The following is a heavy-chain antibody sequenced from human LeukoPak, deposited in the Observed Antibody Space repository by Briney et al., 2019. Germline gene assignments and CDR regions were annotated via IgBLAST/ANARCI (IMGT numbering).Heavy chain of an antibody. CDR1: GGSISSYY. Sequence: SETLSLTCTVSGGSISSYYWSWIRQPPGKGLEWIGYIYYSGSTNYNPSLKSRVTISVDTSKNQFSLKLSSVTAADTAVYYCARERPLGFFDYWGQGTLVTVSS. V-gene: IGHV4-59*12. D-gene: IGHD1-14*01. J-gene: IGHJ4*02. CDR2: IYYSGST. CDR3: ARERPLGFFDY.